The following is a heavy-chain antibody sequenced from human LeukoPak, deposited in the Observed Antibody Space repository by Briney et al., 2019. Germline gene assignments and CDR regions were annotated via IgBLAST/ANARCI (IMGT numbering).Heavy chain of an antibody. CDR2: INHSGST. CDR1: GGSFSGYY. Sequence: PSETLSLTCAVYGGSFSGYYWSWIRQPPGKGLEWIGEINHSGSTNYNPSLKSRVTISVDTSKNQFPLKLSSVTAADTAVYYCARRYYDSSGYYSPYYYYYMDVWGKGTTVTVSS. J-gene: IGHJ6*03. CDR3: ARRYYDSSGYYSPYYYYYMDV. D-gene: IGHD3-22*01. V-gene: IGHV4-34*01.